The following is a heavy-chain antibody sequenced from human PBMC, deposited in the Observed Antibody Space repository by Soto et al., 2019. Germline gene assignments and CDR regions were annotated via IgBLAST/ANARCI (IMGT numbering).Heavy chain of an antibody. Sequence: PRESLKISCKGSGYSFTSYWIGWVRQMPGKALEWRGIIYPGDSDTRYSPSFQGQVTISADKSISTAYLQWSSLNASDTAMYYCARRDSRSWYENWFDTWGQGTLVTVSS. J-gene: IGHJ5*02. CDR2: IYPGDSDT. V-gene: IGHV5-51*01. D-gene: IGHD6-13*01. CDR3: ARRDSRSWYENWFDT. CDR1: GYSFTSYW.